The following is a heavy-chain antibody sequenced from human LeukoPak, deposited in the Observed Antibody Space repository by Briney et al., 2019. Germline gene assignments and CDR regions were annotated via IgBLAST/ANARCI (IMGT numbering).Heavy chain of an antibody. CDR1: GGTFSSYA. D-gene: IGHD6-19*01. V-gene: IGHV1-8*02. CDR3: ARAQWLVEPDY. J-gene: IGHJ4*02. Sequence: ASVKVSCKASGGTFSSYAISWVRQATGQGLEWMGWMNPNSGNTGYAQKFQGRVTMTRNTSISTAYMELSSLRSEDTAVYYCARAQWLVEPDYWGQGTLVTVSS. CDR2: MNPNSGNT.